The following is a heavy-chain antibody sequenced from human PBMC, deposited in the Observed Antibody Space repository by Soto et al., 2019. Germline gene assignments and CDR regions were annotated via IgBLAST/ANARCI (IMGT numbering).Heavy chain of an antibody. J-gene: IGHJ4*02. D-gene: IGHD5-12*01. Sequence: QITLKESGPTLVRPPQTLTLTCTFSGFSLTSGVGVGWIRQPPGKALEWLARIYWDDDKRYSPSLKNRLTITKDTSKNQVVLTMTNVGPVDTATYFCAHIDPEIVTVGGHGGFDYWGQGTLVTVSS. CDR1: GFSLTSGVG. CDR3: AHIDPEIVTVGGHGGFDY. CDR2: IYWDDDK. V-gene: IGHV2-5*02.